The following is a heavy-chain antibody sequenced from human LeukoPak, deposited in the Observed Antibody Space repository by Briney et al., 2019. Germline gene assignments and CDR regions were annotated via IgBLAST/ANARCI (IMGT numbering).Heavy chain of an antibody. Sequence: GGSLRLSCIASGVTFGDYAMSWVRQAPGRGLEWVSFIRSKTYGGTVEYAASVKGRFTISRDDSKSIAYLQMNSLKTEDTAVYYCSRDRTLYSSYAFDYWGQGALVTVSS. CDR2: IRSKTYGGTV. CDR1: GVTFGDYA. D-gene: IGHD4-11*01. CDR3: SRDRTLYSSYAFDY. V-gene: IGHV3-49*04. J-gene: IGHJ4*02.